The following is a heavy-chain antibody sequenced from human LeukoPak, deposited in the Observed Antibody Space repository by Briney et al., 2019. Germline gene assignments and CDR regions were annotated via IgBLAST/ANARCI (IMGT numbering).Heavy chain of an antibody. V-gene: IGHV4-39*02. D-gene: IGHD2-21*01. CDR2: IYYSGST. CDR1: GGSISSSVYY. CDR3: ARDSQIAYCSAMGHCWFDP. Sequence: SETLSLTCTVSGGSISSSVYYWGWIRQPPGKGLEWIGSIYYSGSTYYNPPLKSRVTISVDTSKNQFYLKLSSVIAADTAVYYCARDSQIAYCSAMGHCWFDPWGQGTLVTVSS. J-gene: IGHJ5*02.